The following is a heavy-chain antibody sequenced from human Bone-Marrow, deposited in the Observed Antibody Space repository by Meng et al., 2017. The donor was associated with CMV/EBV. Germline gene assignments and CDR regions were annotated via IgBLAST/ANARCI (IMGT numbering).Heavy chain of an antibody. CDR3: ARGDIVVIPAAYDY. V-gene: IGHV1-18*01. J-gene: IGHJ4*02. CDR2: ISAYNGNT. D-gene: IGHD2-2*01. Sequence: SGYSSTSDSISWVRQAPGQGLEWMGWISAYNGNTNYAQKVQGRVTMTTDTSTSTAYMELRSLRSDDTAVYYCARGDIVVIPAAYDYWGQGTLVTVSS. CDR1: GYSSTSDS.